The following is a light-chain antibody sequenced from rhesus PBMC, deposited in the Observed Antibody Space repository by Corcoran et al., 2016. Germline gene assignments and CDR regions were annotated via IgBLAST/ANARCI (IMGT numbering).Light chain of an antibody. J-gene: IGKJ2*01. CDR3: QHGYGTPFS. CDR1: QDINIW. CDR2: KAS. V-gene: IGKV1-74*01. Sequence: DIQMTQSPSSLSASVGDRVTITCRASQDINIWLAWYQQKPGKAPKLLIYKASPLQSGVPSRFSGSGSGTDYTFTISSLQPEDVATYYCQHGYGTPFSFGQGTKVEIK.